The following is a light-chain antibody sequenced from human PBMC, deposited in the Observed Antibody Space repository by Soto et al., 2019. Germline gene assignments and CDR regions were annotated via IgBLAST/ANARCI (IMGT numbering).Light chain of an antibody. CDR1: QSVNTN. CDR2: GAS. CDR3: QKYNNWPGT. V-gene: IGKV3-15*01. Sequence: EIVMTQFPATLSVSPGERATVSCRASQSVNTNLAWYQQKPGQAPRLLIYGASTRATGIPARFSGSGSGTEFTLTINSLQSEDFAIYYCQKYNNWPGTFGQGTKGDIK. J-gene: IGKJ1*01.